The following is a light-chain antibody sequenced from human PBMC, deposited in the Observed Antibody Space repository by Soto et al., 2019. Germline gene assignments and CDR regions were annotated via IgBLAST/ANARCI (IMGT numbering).Light chain of an antibody. CDR2: GNS. Sequence: QSALTQPPSVSGAPGQRVTISCTGSSSNIGAGYDVYWYQQLPGTAPKLLIYGNSNRPSGVPDRFSGSKSGTSASLAITGLQAEDEADYYCQSYDSSHVVFGGGTKL. V-gene: IGLV1-40*01. CDR3: QSYDSSHVV. CDR1: SSNIGAGYD. J-gene: IGLJ2*01.